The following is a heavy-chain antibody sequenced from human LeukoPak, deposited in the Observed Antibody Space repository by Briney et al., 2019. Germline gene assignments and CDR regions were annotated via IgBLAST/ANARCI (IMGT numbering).Heavy chain of an antibody. CDR1: GFTLSSYA. Sequence: KPGGSLRLSCAASGFTLSSYAMTWVRQAPGRGLEWVSSVDGGGGGTYYADSVKGRFTISRDNSKDTLYLQMNGLRAEDTAVYFCAKQSAGSAAWYSLHYDFWGQGTLVTVSS. J-gene: IGHJ4*02. CDR2: VDGGGGGT. CDR3: AKQSAGSAAWYSLHYDF. V-gene: IGHV3-23*01. D-gene: IGHD6-13*01.